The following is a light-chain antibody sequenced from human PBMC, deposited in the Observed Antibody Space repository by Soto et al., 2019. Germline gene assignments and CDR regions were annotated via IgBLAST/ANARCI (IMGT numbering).Light chain of an antibody. J-gene: IGKJ1*01. CDR3: QQRSNWPWT. CDR2: DAS. CDR1: QSVRNY. V-gene: IGKV3-11*01. Sequence: EIVLTQSPATLSLSPGERATLSCRASQSVRNYLAWYQQKPGQAPRLLIYDASTRATGIPGRFSGSESGTDFTLTISSLEPEDFAVYYCQQRSNWPWTFGQGTKVEIK.